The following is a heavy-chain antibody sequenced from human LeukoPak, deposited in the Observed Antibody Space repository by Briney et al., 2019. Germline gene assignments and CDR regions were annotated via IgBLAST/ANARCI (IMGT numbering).Heavy chain of an antibody. Sequence: GASVKVSCKASGGTFSSYAISWVRQAPGQGLEWMGGIIPIFGTANYAQKFQGRVTITTDESTSTAYMELSSLRSEDTAVYYCARSIAAAGEFDYWGQGTLVTVSS. CDR3: ARSIAAAGEFDY. J-gene: IGHJ4*02. V-gene: IGHV1-69*05. CDR2: IIPIFGTA. CDR1: GGTFSSYA. D-gene: IGHD6-13*01.